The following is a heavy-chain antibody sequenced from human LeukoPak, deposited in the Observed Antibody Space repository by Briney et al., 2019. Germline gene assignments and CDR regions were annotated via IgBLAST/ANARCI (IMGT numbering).Heavy chain of an antibody. J-gene: IGHJ6*03. Sequence: GGSLRLSCAASGFTFDDYGMSWVRQAPGKGLEWVSAISGSGGSTYYADSVKGRFTISRDSAKNTLYLQMNSLRAEDTAVYYCARGYSGYDYYYYYMDVWGKGTTVTISS. V-gene: IGHV3-23*01. CDR1: GFTFDDYG. CDR2: ISGSGGST. CDR3: ARGYSGYDYYYYYMDV. D-gene: IGHD5-12*01.